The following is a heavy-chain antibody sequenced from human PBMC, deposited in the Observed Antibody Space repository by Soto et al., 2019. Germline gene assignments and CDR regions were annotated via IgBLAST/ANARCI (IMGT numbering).Heavy chain of an antibody. CDR3: GPKGNGNCCGT. CDR1: GFTFSSYE. V-gene: IGHV3-48*03. J-gene: IGHJ5*02. CDR2: LSSGGSTI. D-gene: IGHD2-8*01. Sequence: PGGSLRLSCTASGFTFSSYEMNWVRQAPGKGLKWLSELSSGGSTIFYADSVKGRFTISRDNAKNSLYLQMNSLRAEDTAVYYCGPKGNGNCCGTWGQETRVTVAS.